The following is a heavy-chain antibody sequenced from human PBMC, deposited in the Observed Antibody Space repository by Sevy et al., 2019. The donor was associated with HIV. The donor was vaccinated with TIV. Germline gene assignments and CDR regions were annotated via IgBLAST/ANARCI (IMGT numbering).Heavy chain of an antibody. CDR3: ARGGSGSFDPFYYYYDMDV. Sequence: GWSLRLSCTASGFTFSTHAAHWVRQAPGKGLEWVAVISYDGHMKYYADSVKGRFTISRDNSKSALYMDMNSLRPDDTARYYCARGGSGSFDPFYYYYDMDVWGQGTTVTVSS. V-gene: IGHV3-30-3*01. CDR1: GFTFSTHA. D-gene: IGHD3-10*01. CDR2: ISYDGHMK. J-gene: IGHJ6*02.